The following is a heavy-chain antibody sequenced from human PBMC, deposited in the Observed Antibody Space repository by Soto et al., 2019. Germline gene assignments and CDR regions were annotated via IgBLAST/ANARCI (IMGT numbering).Heavy chain of an antibody. CDR2: LIPLFGTT. J-gene: IGHJ4*02. CDR3: ARGPNWGYRFDS. D-gene: IGHD7-27*01. V-gene: IGHV1-69*06. CDR1: GGTFSGHA. Sequence: QVQLVQSGAEVKKPGSSVKVSCEASGGTFSGHAISWVRQAPGQGPEWMGGLIPLFGTTQHAQNFQDRLTITADKSTSTAYVELTSLRFEDTAIYSCARGPNWGYRFDSWGQGTLVTVSS.